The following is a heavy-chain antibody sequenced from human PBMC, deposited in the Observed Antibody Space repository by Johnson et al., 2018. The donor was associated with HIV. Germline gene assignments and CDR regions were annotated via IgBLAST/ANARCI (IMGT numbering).Heavy chain of an antibody. CDR1: GFTVSSNY. V-gene: IGHV3-66*01. Sequence: MQLVESGGGLVQPGGSLRLSCAASGFTVSSNYMSWVRQAPGQGLEWVSLLSSGGIPYYADSVKGRFTISSDNSKNTLYRQMNSLRAEDTAVYYCARDNLRAFDIWGQGTMVTVSS. CDR2: LSSGGIP. J-gene: IGHJ3*02. CDR3: ARDNLRAFDI. D-gene: IGHD5/OR15-5a*01.